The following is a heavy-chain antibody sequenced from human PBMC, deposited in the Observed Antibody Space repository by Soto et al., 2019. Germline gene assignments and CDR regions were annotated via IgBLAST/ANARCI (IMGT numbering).Heavy chain of an antibody. J-gene: IGHJ4*02. CDR3: AKGKEEF. CDR2: IKEDGSER. CDR1: GFTFSMYW. V-gene: IGHV3-7*01. Sequence: GGSLRLFCAASGFTFSMYWMSWVRQAPGKGLEWVASIKEDGSERYYLDSVKGRFAISRDNAKNSLYLQMNSMRAEDSALYYCAKGKEEFWGQGALVTVSS.